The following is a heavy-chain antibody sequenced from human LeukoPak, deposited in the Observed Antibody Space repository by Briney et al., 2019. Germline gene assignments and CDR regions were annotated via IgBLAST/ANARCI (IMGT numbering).Heavy chain of an antibody. CDR2: MFYTGTT. V-gene: IGHV4-39*01. J-gene: IGHJ3*02. CDR3: ARYPYHSRAYGRVAFDI. D-gene: IGHD3-22*01. Sequence: PSEILSLTCTVSGGSFSRGRDYWGWIRQPPGKGLEWIGTMFYTGTTYYNPSLESRVTMSIDTSKDQFSLKLSSVTAADTAVYHCARYPYHSRAYGRVAFDIWGQGTMVTVSS. CDR1: GGSFSRGRDY.